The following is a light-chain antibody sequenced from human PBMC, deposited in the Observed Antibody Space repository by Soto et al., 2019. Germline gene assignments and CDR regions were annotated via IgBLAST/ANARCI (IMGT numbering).Light chain of an antibody. J-gene: IGKJ1*01. CDR3: QHYNNWPPWT. V-gene: IGKV3-15*01. CDR2: RAS. CDR1: QSVSTN. Sequence: EIVMTQSPATLSVSPGERATLSCRASQSVSTNLAWYQQKPGQPPRLLIYRASTRATGIPARCSGSGSGTEFTLTISSLQSEDFAVYYCQHYNNWPPWTFGQGTKVEIK.